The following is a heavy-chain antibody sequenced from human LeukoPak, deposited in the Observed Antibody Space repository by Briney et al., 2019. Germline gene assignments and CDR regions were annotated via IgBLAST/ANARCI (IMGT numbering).Heavy chain of an antibody. CDR1: GFTFSSYG. Sequence: GGSLRLSCAASGFTFSSYGMHWVRQAPGKGLEWVAFIRYDGSNKYYADSVKGRFTISRDNSKNTLYLQMNSLRAEDTAVYYCAKDAGGSYYWFPYFDYWGQGTLVTVSS. CDR3: AKDAGGSYYWFPYFDY. J-gene: IGHJ4*02. V-gene: IGHV3-30*02. CDR2: IRYDGSNK. D-gene: IGHD1-26*01.